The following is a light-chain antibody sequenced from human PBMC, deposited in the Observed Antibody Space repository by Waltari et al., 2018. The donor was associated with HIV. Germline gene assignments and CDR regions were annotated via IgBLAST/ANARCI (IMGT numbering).Light chain of an antibody. J-gene: IGLJ3*02. V-gene: IGLV6-57*01. Sequence: NFMLTQPHSVSESPGKTVTISCTRSSGSIASNFVQWYQQRPGSYPTTVIYESHHRPSGVPDRFSGSIDRSSNAASLTISGLKTEEEADYYCQSYDTNRQWVFGGGTKLTVL. CDR1: SGSIASNF. CDR3: QSYDTNRQWV. CDR2: ESH.